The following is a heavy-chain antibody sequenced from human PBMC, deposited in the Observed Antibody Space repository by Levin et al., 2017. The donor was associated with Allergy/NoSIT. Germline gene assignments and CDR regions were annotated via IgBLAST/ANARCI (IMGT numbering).Heavy chain of an antibody. CDR1: GFTFSSYA. V-gene: IGHV3-23*01. J-gene: IGHJ4*01. CDR3: AEEWIEFNSHPLV. Sequence: PGGSLRLSCAASGFTFSSYAMSWVRQAPGKGLEWVSAISGSGGSTYYADSVKGRFTISRDNSKNTLYLQMDSLRAEDTAVYYCAEEWIEFNSHPLVWGHGTLVTVSS. D-gene: IGHD5-12*01. CDR2: ISGSGGST.